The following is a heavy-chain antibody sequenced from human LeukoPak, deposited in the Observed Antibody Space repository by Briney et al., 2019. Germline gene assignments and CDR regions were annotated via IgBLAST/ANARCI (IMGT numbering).Heavy chain of an antibody. V-gene: IGHV4-39*07. CDR3: VREREKQWLF. Sequence: SETLSLTCTVSGGSISSSSYYWGWIRQPPGKGLEYIGSIFHTESADYNPSLKSRVTLSVDTSKNQFSLKLNSVTAADTAVYYCVREREKQWLFWGQGTLVPVSS. D-gene: IGHD6-19*01. CDR2: IFHTESA. CDR1: GGSISSSSYY. J-gene: IGHJ4*02.